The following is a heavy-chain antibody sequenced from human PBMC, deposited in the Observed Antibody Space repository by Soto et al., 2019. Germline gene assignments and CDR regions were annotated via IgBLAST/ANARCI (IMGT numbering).Heavy chain of an antibody. Sequence: QVQLQESGPGLVKPSQTLSLTCTVSAGSISSGGYYWSWIRQHPGKGLEWIGYIYYSGSTYYNPSLKSRVTISVDTSKNQFSLKLSSVTAADTAVYYCARGYSNYVSADYWGQGTLVTVSS. CDR1: AGSISSGGYY. J-gene: IGHJ4*02. CDR3: ARGYSNYVSADY. V-gene: IGHV4-31*03. CDR2: IYYSGST. D-gene: IGHD4-4*01.